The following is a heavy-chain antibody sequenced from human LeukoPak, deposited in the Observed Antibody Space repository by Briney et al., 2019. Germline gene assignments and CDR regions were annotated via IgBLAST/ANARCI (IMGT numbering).Heavy chain of an antibody. CDR2: IDPSDSYT. CDR1: GYSSTSYW. J-gene: IGHJ4*02. V-gene: IGHV5-10-1*01. CDR3: ARHTYYYGSGSYYIAIDY. Sequence: GESLKLSCKGSGYSSTSYWISWVRQMPGKGLEWMGRIDPSDSYTNYSPSFQGHVTISADKSISTAYLQWSSLKASDTAMYYCARHTYYYGSGSYYIAIDYWGQGTLVTVSS. D-gene: IGHD3-10*01.